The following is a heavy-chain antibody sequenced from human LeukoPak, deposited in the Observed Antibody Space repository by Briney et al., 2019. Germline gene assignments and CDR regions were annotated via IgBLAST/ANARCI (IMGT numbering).Heavy chain of an antibody. CDR3: AKHTISSCYDRLDN. V-gene: IGHV3-11*01. Sequence: PGGSLRLSCAASGFTFSDYYMSWIRQAPGKGLEWVSYISSSGSTIYYADSVKGRFTISRDNAKNSLYLQMNSLRAEDTAVYYCAKHTISSCYDRLDNWGQGTLVTVSS. D-gene: IGHD2-2*01. J-gene: IGHJ4*02. CDR2: ISSSGSTI. CDR1: GFTFSDYY.